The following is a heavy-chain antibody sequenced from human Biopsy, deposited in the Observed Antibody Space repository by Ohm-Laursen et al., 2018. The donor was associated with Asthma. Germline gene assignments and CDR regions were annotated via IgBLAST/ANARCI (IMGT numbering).Heavy chain of an antibody. CDR2: IYWDDYN. Sequence: TQTLTLTCSFSGFSLRTPGVGVGWTRQSPGKALERLALIYWDDYNLFRPSLKRRLTITKGPSKNQVVLTMTKMDPVDSGTYYCALSQDSGFDDHSPSWFDPWGQGTLVTVSS. J-gene: IGHJ5*02. D-gene: IGHD3-9*01. CDR1: GFSLRTPGVG. V-gene: IGHV2-5*02. CDR3: ALSQDSGFDDHSPSWFDP.